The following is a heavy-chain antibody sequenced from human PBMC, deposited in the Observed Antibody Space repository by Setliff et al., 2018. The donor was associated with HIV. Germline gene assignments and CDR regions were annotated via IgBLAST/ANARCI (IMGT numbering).Heavy chain of an antibody. Sequence: ASVKVSCKASGYTFINYAMNWVRQAPGQGLEWMGWINTNTGSPTYAQAFTGRFVFSVDTSVTTAYLQISSLKAEDTAVYYCERALYGDYGGDINWFDPWGQGTLVTVSS. D-gene: IGHD4-17*01. CDR3: ERALYGDYGGDINWFDP. J-gene: IGHJ5*02. CDR1: GYTFINYA. CDR2: INTNTGSP. V-gene: IGHV7-4-1*02.